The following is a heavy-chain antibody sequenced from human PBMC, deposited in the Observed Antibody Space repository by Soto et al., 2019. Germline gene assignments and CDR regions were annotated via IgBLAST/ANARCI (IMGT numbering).Heavy chain of an antibody. CDR2: IYYSGDT. D-gene: IGHD1-1*01. CDR3: ARGLGDNWNVPYNWFDP. J-gene: IGHJ5*02. CDR1: GGSIISGDYY. V-gene: IGHV4-30-4*01. Sequence: SETLSLTCTVSGGSIISGDYYWSWIRQTPGKGLEWIGYIYYSGDTNYNPSLKSRVTISVDTSKNQFSLKLSSVTAADTAVYYCARGLGDNWNVPYNWFDPWGQGILVTVSS.